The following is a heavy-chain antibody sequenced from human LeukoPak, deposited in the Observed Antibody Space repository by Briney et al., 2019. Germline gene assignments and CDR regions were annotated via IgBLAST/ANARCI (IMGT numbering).Heavy chain of an antibody. D-gene: IGHD3-9*01. V-gene: IGHV3-48*03. Sequence: PGGSVRLLCAASGFIVSSYEMNWVRQAAGKGLEWVSYVSSSGATIYYADSVKGRFTISRDNAKNSLFLQMNSLRAEDTAVYYCAKDEKYDILTGYSIHWGQGTLVTVSS. CDR2: VSSSGATI. J-gene: IGHJ4*02. CDR3: AKDEKYDILTGYSIH. CDR1: GFIVSSYE.